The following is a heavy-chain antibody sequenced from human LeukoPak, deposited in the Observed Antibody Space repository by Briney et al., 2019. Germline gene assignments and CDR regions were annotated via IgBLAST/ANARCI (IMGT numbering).Heavy chain of an antibody. CDR1: GYTFTSNY. CDR3: ARDYYYDTSGYSEIDY. V-gene: IGHV1-46*01. CDR2: FNTSGGST. J-gene: IGHJ4*02. D-gene: IGHD3-22*01. Sequence: ASVKVSCKASGYTFTSNYMHWVRHSPGQGLEWMGMFNTSGGSTSYAQKFQGRVTMTRDTSTSTVYMELRSLRSEDTAVYYCARDYYYDTSGYSEIDYWGQGTRVTVSS.